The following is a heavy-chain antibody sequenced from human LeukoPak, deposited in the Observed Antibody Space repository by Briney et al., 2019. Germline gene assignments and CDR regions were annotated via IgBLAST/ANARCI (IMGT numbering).Heavy chain of an antibody. J-gene: IGHJ4*02. D-gene: IGHD6-19*01. V-gene: IGHV3-48*01. CDR2: ISSGGTTI. CDR3: ARDPAGAGIYYDY. CDR1: GFTFSTYR. Sequence: PGGSLRLSCAASGFTFSTYRMNWVRQAPGKGLEWVSYISSGGTTIYYADSVKGRFAISRDNAKNSLYLQMNSLRAEDTAVYYCARDPAGAGIYYDYWGQGTLVTVSS.